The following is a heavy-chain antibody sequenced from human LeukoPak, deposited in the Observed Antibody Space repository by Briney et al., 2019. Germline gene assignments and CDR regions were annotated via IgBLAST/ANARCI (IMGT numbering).Heavy chain of an antibody. CDR1: GFTFSSYS. Sequence: GGSLRLSCAASGFTFSSYSMNWVRQAPGKGLEWVSSISSSSSYIYYADSVKGRFTISRDNAKNSLYLQMNSLRAEDTALFYCVKDIGYCSSISCPNAFDVWGQGTMITV. V-gene: IGHV3-21*04. CDR3: VKDIGYCSSISCPNAFDV. D-gene: IGHD2-2*03. CDR2: ISSSSSYI. J-gene: IGHJ3*01.